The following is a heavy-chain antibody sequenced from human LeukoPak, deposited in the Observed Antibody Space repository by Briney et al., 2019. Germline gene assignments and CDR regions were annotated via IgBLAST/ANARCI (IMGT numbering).Heavy chain of an antibody. Sequence: SETLSLTCTVSGGSISSSSYYWGWIRQPPGKGLEWIGSIYYSGSTYYNPSLKSRVTISVDTSKNQFSLKLSSVTAPDTAVYYCARREWRLQEAFDIWGQGTMVTVSS. CDR2: IYYSGST. CDR1: GGSISSSSYY. CDR3: ARREWRLQEAFDI. D-gene: IGHD5-24*01. J-gene: IGHJ3*02. V-gene: IGHV4-39*01.